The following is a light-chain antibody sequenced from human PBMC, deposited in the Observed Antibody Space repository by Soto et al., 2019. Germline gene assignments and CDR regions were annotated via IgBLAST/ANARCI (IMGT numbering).Light chain of an antibody. V-gene: IGKV1-17*01. J-gene: IGKJ4*01. CDR1: QGIGDD. CDR2: AAS. CDR3: LEHNTYPFP. Sequence: DFQMTQSPSSLSASVGDRVTITCRSSQGIGDDFGWYQQRTGEAPKRLIYAASILPIGVPSRFRGSGSVTEFTLTISGLQPEDFATYFCLEHNTYPFPFGGGTKVEIK.